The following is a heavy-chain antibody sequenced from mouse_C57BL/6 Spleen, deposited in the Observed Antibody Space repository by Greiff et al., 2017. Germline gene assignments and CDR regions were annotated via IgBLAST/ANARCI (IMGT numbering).Heavy chain of an antibody. CDR1: GFTFSDYY. CDR2: INYDGSST. V-gene: IGHV5-16*01. Sequence: DVMLVESEGGLVQPGSSMKLSCTASGFTFSDYYMAWVRQVPEKGLEWVANINYDGSSTYYLDSLKSRFIISRDNAKNILYLQMSSLKSEDTATYYCARENGGWFAYWGQGTLVTVSA. CDR3: ARENGGWFAY. J-gene: IGHJ3*01.